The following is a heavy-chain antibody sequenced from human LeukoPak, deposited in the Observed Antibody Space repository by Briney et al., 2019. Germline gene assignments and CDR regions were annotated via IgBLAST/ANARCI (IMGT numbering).Heavy chain of an antibody. CDR1: GYSISSGYY. V-gene: IGHV4-38-2*02. Sequence: PSETLSLTCAVSGYSISSGYYWGWIRQPPGKGLEWIGSIYHSGSTYYNPSLKSRVTISVDTSKNQFSLKLSSVTAADTAVYYCARDWGEKIWFGESHNWFDPWGQGTLVTASS. D-gene: IGHD3-10*01. CDR2: IYHSGST. CDR3: ARDWGEKIWFGESHNWFDP. J-gene: IGHJ5*02.